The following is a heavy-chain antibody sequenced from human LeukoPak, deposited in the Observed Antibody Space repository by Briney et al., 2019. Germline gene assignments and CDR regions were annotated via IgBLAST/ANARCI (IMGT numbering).Heavy chain of an antibody. Sequence: SETLSLTCAVYGGSFSGYYWSWIRQPPGKGLEWIGEINHSGSTNYNPSLKSRVTISVDTSKNQFSLKLSSVTAADTAVYYRARGFIAVALTYYYYYMDVWGKGTTVTVSS. D-gene: IGHD6-19*01. J-gene: IGHJ6*03. CDR2: INHSGST. V-gene: IGHV4-34*01. CDR1: GGSFSGYY. CDR3: ARGFIAVALTYYYYYMDV.